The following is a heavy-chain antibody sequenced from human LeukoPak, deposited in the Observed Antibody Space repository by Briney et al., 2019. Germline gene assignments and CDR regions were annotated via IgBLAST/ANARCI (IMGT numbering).Heavy chain of an antibody. CDR2: INPSGGST. CDR3: ARVGQWLGYHFDY. V-gene: IGHV1-46*01. J-gene: IGHJ4*02. CDR1: GYTFTSYY. D-gene: IGHD6-19*01. Sequence: SAKLSRKPSGYTFTSYYMHGVRHAPRQGLEWMGIINPSGGSTSYAQKFQGRVTMTRDTSTSTVYMELSSLRSEDTAVYYCARVGQWLGYHFDYWGQGTLVTVSS.